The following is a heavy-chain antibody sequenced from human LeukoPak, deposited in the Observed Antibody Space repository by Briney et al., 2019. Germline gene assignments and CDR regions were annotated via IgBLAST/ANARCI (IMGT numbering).Heavy chain of an antibody. CDR1: GASISGWY. CDR2: VYGSGYT. J-gene: IGHJ4*02. D-gene: IGHD6-19*01. V-gene: IGHV4-59*01. Sequence: PSETLFLTCTVSGASISGWYWSWIRQPPGKGLEWIGYVYGSGYTNYNPSLKSRVTMSIDTSKNHFSLKLTSVTAADTATYYCARETSLAGFASGLGFNYWGQGILVTVSS. CDR3: ARETSLAGFASGLGFNY.